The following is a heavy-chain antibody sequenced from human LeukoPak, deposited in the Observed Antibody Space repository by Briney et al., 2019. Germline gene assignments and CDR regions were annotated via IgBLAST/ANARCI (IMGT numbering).Heavy chain of an antibody. J-gene: IGHJ4*02. V-gene: IGHV4-4*07. CDR1: GDSTNGYY. Sequence: SETLSLTCTVSGDSTNGYYWSWIRQPAGEGLEWIGRIYTSGTTNYNPSLKSRVTMSVDTSKTQFSLRLNSVTAADTAVYYCARGIGTTNFDYWGQGALVTVST. D-gene: IGHD1-7*01. CDR2: IYTSGTT. CDR3: ARGIGTTNFDY.